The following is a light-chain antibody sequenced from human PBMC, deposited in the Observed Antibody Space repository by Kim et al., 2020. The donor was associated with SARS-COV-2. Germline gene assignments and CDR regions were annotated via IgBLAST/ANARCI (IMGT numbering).Light chain of an antibody. Sequence: DIQMTQSPSSLSASVGDRVTITCQASQDISNCLNWYLQKPGKAPKLLFYDASDFDTGVPSRFSGTGSGTHFTFTISSLQPEEIATYYCQHYDNLPPPFGQGTRLEIK. V-gene: IGKV1-33*01. J-gene: IGKJ5*01. CDR3: QHYDNLPPP. CDR1: QDISNC. CDR2: DAS.